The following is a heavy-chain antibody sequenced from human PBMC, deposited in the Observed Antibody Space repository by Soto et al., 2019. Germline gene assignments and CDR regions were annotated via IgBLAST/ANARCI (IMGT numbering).Heavy chain of an antibody. CDR2: ISANGQGI. Sequence: EVQLLESGGGLVQPGGSLRLSCAASGFTFSTYALSWVRQAPGKGLEWVSAISANGQGIYYADSVRGRFTISRDNSKNSLYLQMNSLRAEDTAVYYCARRETYYYASGSYGTYVYGMDVWGQGTTVTVSS. D-gene: IGHD3-10*01. V-gene: IGHV3-23*01. J-gene: IGHJ6*02. CDR3: ARRETYYYASGSYGTYVYGMDV. CDR1: GFTFSTYA.